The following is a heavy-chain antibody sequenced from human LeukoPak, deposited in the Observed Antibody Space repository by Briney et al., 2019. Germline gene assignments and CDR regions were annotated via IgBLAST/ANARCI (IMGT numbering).Heavy chain of an antibody. CDR2: IYYTGNT. Sequence: SETLSLTCTVSGGSVSSGSYYWICIPQPQGKGLEWFAYIYYTGNTNYNPSLKSRVTITVDTSKNLFSLEVNSVTTADTAVYFCATVHSGWFIDYWGQGTLVTVSS. CDR3: ATVHSGWFIDY. CDR1: GGSVSSGSYY. J-gene: IGHJ4*02. D-gene: IGHD6-19*01. V-gene: IGHV4-61*03.